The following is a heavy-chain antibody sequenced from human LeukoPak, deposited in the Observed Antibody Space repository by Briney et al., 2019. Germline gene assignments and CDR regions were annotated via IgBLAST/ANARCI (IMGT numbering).Heavy chain of an antibody. CDR2: INPSGGST. CDR3: ARDAVTTYETWFDY. V-gene: IGHV1-46*01. CDR1: RYTFTSYY. Sequence: AAVKDSCKASRYTFTSYYMHWVRQAPGQGREWMGIINPSGGSTSYAQKFQGRVTMNRDMSTSTVYMELSSLRSEDTAVYYCARDAVTTYETWFDYWGQGTLVTVS. D-gene: IGHD4-17*01. J-gene: IGHJ4*02.